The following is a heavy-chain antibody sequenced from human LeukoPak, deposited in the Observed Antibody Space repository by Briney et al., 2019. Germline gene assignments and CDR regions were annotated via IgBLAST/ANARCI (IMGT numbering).Heavy chain of an antibody. CDR3: ARDGRSSLTSDY. D-gene: IGHD1-26*01. CDR2: IYYSGST. CDR1: GGSISSYY. J-gene: IGHJ4*02. Sequence: SETLSLTCTVSGGSISSYYWSWIRQPPGKGLEWIGYIYYSGSTNYNPSLKSRVTISVDTSKNQFSLKLSSVTAADTAVYYCARDGRSSLTSDYWGQGTLVTVSS. V-gene: IGHV4-59*13.